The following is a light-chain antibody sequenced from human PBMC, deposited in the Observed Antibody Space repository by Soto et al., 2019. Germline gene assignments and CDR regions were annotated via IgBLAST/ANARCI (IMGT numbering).Light chain of an antibody. V-gene: IGKV1-5*01. CDR1: QSIRSW. CDR2: DAY. Sequence: DTQMTQSPSILSASVGDRVTITCRASQSIRSWLAWYQQKPGKAPKLLIYDAYSLESGVPSRFSGRRSGTEFTLTIAGLQPEDFATYYCQQSYSTPRFGQGTKVDIK. J-gene: IGKJ1*01. CDR3: QQSYSTPR.